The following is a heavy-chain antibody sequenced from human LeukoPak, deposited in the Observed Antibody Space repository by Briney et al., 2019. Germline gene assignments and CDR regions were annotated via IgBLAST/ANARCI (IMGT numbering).Heavy chain of an antibody. V-gene: IGHV1-2*02. J-gene: IGHJ4*02. CDR3: AREPSSGWYYFDY. CDR2: INPNSGGT. D-gene: IGHD6-19*01. Sequence: GASVKVSCKASGYTFTGYYMHRVRQAPGQGLEWMGWINPNSGGTNYAQKFQGRVTMTRDTSISTAYMELSRLRSDDTAVYYCAREPSSGWYYFDYWGQGTLVTVSS. CDR1: GYTFTGYY.